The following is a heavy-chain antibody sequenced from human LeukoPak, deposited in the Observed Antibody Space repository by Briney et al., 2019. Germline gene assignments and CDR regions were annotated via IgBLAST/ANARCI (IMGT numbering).Heavy chain of an antibody. V-gene: IGHV4-4*09. D-gene: IGHD4-11*01. Sequence: AEPLSLTCSVSGGSFDSKHWRWTRQPPGKGREWLGYIYTSGSTNFSPSLRSRVAMSIDTSKNQFSLMVYSVTAADTAVCYCANYIRDVHCYMDVWGKGTTVIVSS. CDR2: IYTSGST. CDR3: ANYIRDVHCYMDV. CDR1: GGSFDSKH. J-gene: IGHJ6*03.